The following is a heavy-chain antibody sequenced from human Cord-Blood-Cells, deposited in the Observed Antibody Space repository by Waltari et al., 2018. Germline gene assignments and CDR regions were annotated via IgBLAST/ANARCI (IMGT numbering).Heavy chain of an antibody. Sequence: QLQLQESGPGLVKPSETLSLTCTVSGGSISSSRYSWGWIRQPPGKGLEWIGSIYYSGRTYYNPSLKSRVTISVDTSKNQFSLKLSSVTAADTAVYYCARQTTVTTYYFDYWGQGTLVTVSS. D-gene: IGHD4-17*01. CDR2: IYYSGRT. V-gene: IGHV4-39*01. CDR3: ARQTTVTTYYFDY. J-gene: IGHJ4*02. CDR1: GGSISSSRYS.